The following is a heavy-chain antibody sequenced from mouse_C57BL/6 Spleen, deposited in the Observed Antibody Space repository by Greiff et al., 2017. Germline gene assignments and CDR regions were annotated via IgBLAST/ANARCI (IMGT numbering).Heavy chain of an antibody. D-gene: IGHD1-1*01. Sequence: EVQLVESGGGLVKPGGSLKLSCAASGFTFSDYGMHWVRQAPEKGLEWVAYISSGSSTIYYADTVKGRFTISRDNAKNNLFLQMTSLRSEDTAMYYCARNYGSSYWYFDVWGTGTTVTVSS. J-gene: IGHJ1*03. V-gene: IGHV5-17*01. CDR2: ISSGSSTI. CDR1: GFTFSDYG. CDR3: ARNYGSSYWYFDV.